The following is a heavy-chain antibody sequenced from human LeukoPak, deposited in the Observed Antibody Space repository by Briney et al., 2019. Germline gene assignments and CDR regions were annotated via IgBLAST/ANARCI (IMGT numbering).Heavy chain of an antibody. V-gene: IGHV3-30-3*01. CDR3: AKVGATDY. CDR1: GFTFSSYA. Sequence: GGSLRLSCAASGFTFSSYAMHWVRQAPGKGLEWVAVISYDGSNKYYADSVKGRFTISRDNSKNTLYLQMNSLRAEDTAVYYCAKVGATDYWGQGTLVTVSS. J-gene: IGHJ4*02. D-gene: IGHD1-26*01. CDR2: ISYDGSNK.